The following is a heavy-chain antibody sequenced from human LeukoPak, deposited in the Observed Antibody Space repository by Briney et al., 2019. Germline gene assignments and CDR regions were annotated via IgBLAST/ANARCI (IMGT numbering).Heavy chain of an antibody. CDR2: LNSDGSRP. CDR3: ARGRPISDY. D-gene: IGHD3-9*01. J-gene: IGHJ4*02. V-gene: IGHV3-74*01. Sequence: GGSLRLFCAASGFTFSRNWMHWVRQAPGKGLVWVSHLNSDGSRPTYADSVKGRFTISRDNAKNTLYLQMNSLRAEDTAVYYCARGRPISDYWGQGTLVTVSS. CDR1: GFTFSRNW.